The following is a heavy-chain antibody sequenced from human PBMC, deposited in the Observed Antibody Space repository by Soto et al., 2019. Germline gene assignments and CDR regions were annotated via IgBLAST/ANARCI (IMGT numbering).Heavy chain of an antibody. Sequence: QVQLQESGPGLVKPSETLSLTCTVSGGSISSYYWSWIRQPPGKGLEWIGYIYYSGSTNYNPSLKSRVTTSVDTSKNPFSLRLSSVTAADTDVYYCARRYSSAFDIWGREKLVTVSS. D-gene: IGHD6-13*01. CDR2: IYYSGST. CDR1: GGSISSYY. V-gene: IGHV4-59*08. J-gene: IGHJ3*02. CDR3: ARRYSSAFDI.